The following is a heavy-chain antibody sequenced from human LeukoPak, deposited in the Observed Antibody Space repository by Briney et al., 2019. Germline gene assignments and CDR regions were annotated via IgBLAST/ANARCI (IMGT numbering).Heavy chain of an antibody. CDR1: ATISSNTYY. Sequence: PSETLSLTCTVSATISSNTYYWGWVRQTPGKGLEWIGSIYSSGSTYCNPSLKSRVTISLDTSKNQFSLKLSSVAAADTAVYYCARLTAGTVDYWGPGTLVTVSS. D-gene: IGHD1-1*01. V-gene: IGHV4-39*01. J-gene: IGHJ4*02. CDR3: ARLTAGTVDY. CDR2: IYSSGST.